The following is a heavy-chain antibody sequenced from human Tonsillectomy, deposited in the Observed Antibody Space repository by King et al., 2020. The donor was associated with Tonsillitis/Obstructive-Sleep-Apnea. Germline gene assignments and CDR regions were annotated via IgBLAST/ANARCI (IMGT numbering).Heavy chain of an antibody. CDR1: GFTVSSNY. CDR3: VRVVVAAAGTGYYFDY. CDR2: IYSGGST. V-gene: IGHV3-53*01. J-gene: IGHJ4*02. D-gene: IGHD6-13*01. Sequence: VQLVESGGGLIQPGGSLRLSCAASGFTVSSNYMSWVRQAPGKGLEWVSVIYSGGSTYYADSVKGRFTISRDNSKNTLYLQMNSLRAEDTAVYYCVRVVVAAAGTGYYFDYWGQGTLVTVSS.